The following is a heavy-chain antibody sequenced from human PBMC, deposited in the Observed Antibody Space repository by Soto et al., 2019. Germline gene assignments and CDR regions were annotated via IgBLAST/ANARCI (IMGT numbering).Heavy chain of an antibody. CDR2: IYPTGTT. J-gene: IGHJ6*02. CDR3: ARAPPGPAPRWGV. D-gene: IGHD3-16*01. V-gene: IGHV4-30-2*01. CDR1: GGSISSGGYS. Sequence: QLQLQESGSGLVKPSQTLSLTCTVSGGSISSGGYSWSWIRQTPGKGLEWIGDIYPTGTTYYNPFLENQATLSLDSPQNQFSLQLTSVTAADTAVYYCARAPPGPAPRWGVWGHGTTVTVSS.